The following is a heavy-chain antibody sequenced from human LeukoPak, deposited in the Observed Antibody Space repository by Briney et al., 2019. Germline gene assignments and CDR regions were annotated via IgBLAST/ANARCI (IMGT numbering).Heavy chain of an antibody. Sequence: SETLSLTCTVSGGSISSSSYYWGWIRQPSGKGLEWIGSIYYSGSTYYNPSLKSRVTISVDTSKNQFSLKLSSVTAADTAVYYCARQGLRFLEWLPDDAFDIWGQGTMVTVSS. CDR2: IYYSGST. V-gene: IGHV4-39*01. J-gene: IGHJ3*02. D-gene: IGHD3-3*01. CDR3: ARQGLRFLEWLPDDAFDI. CDR1: GGSISSSSYY.